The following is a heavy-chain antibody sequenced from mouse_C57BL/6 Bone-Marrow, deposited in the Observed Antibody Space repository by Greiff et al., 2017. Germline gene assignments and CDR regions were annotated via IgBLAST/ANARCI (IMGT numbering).Heavy chain of an antibody. CDR1: GFTFSSYG. CDR3: ARRYGSSYGFAY. V-gene: IGHV5-6*01. J-gene: IGHJ3*01. CDR2: ISSGGSYT. D-gene: IGHD1-1*01. Sequence: EVHLVESGGDLVKPGGSLKLSCAASGFTFSSYGMSWVRQTPDKRLEWVATISSGGSYTYYPDSVKGRFTISRDNAKNTLYLQMSSLKSEDTAMYYCARRYGSSYGFAYWGQGTLVTVSA.